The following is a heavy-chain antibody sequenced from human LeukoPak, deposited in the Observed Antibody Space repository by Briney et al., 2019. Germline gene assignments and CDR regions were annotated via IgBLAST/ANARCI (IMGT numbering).Heavy chain of an antibody. CDR2: IIPILGIA. CDR1: GGTFSSYA. D-gene: IGHD2-2*01. CDR3: ARDIVVAPAAIRHLSRASLDY. Sequence: ASVKVSCKASGGTFSSYAISWVRQAPGQGLEWMGRIIPILGIANYAQKFQGRVTITADKSTSTAYMELSSLRSEDTAVYYCARDIVVAPAAIRHLSRASLDYWGQGTLVTVSS. V-gene: IGHV1-69*04. J-gene: IGHJ4*02.